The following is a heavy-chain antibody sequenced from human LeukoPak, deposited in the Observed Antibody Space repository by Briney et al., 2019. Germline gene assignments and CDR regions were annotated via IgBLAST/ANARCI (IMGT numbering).Heavy chain of an antibody. CDR1: GGSISSYY. CDR3: ARLSGGSYRY. CDR2: IYYSGST. Sequence: SETLSPTCTVSGGSISSYYWSWIRQPPGKGLEWIEYIYYSGSTNSNPSLKSRVTISVDTSKNQFSLKLSSVTAADTAVYYCARLSGGSYRYWGQGTLVTVSS. J-gene: IGHJ4*02. D-gene: IGHD1-26*01. V-gene: IGHV4-59*01.